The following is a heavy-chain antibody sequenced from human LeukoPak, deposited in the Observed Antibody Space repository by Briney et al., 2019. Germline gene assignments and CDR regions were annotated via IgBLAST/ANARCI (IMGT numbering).Heavy chain of an antibody. J-gene: IGHJ4*02. D-gene: IGHD6-19*01. CDR1: GFTFSSYW. Sequence: PGGSLRLSCAASGFTFSSYWMNWVRQAPGKGLEWVATIKQDGRDKYYVDSVKGRFTISRDGAKNSLYLQMNSLRVEDTAVYHCVRYFTAVAPTLRLDYWGQGTLVTVSS. CDR3: VRYFTAVAPTLRLDY. CDR2: IKQDGRDK. V-gene: IGHV3-7*03.